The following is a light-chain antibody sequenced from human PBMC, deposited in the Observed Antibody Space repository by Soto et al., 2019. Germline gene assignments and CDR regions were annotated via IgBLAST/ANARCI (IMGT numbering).Light chain of an antibody. Sequence: LTQPASVSGSPGQSITISCTGTSSDDDGYNYVSWYQQHPGKAPKLMIYDVSNRPSGVSNRFSGSKSGNTASLTISGLQAEDEADYYCSSYTSSILYVFGTGTKVTVL. CDR1: SSDDDGYNY. V-gene: IGLV2-14*01. CDR2: DVS. CDR3: SSYTSSILYV. J-gene: IGLJ1*01.